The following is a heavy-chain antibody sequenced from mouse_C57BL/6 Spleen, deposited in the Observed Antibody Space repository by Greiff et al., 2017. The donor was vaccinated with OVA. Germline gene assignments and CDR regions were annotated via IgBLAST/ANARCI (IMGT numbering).Heavy chain of an antibody. Sequence: QVQLQQPGAELVRPGTSVKLSCKASGYTFTSYWMHWVKQRPGQGLEWIGVIDPSDSYTNYNQKFKGKATLTVDTASSTAYMQLSSLTSEDSAVYYCAREVYYGSSRGAMDYWGQGTSVTVSS. CDR1: GYTFTSYW. V-gene: IGHV1-59*01. CDR3: AREVYYGSSRGAMDY. J-gene: IGHJ4*01. D-gene: IGHD1-1*01. CDR2: IDPSDSYT.